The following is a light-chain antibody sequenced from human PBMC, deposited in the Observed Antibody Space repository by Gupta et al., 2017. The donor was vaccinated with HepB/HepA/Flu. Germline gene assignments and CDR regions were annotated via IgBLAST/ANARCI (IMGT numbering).Light chain of an antibody. Sequence: QSVLTQPPSASATPGQRVTISCTGSSSNIGPNGVNWYQQLPKKAPNLLIYNDDQRPSGVPDRFSGSKSATSASLAIIGLQAEDEGDYYCAAQDYRRDSVVFGGGTKLTVL. J-gene: IGLJ2*01. V-gene: IGLV1-44*01. CDR2: NDD. CDR1: SSNIGPNG. CDR3: AAQDYRRDSVV.